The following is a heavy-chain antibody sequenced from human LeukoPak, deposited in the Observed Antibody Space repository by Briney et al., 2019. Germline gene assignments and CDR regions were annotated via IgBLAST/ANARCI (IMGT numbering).Heavy chain of an antibody. J-gene: IGHJ6*02. CDR3: AKDSTVTTCYYYGMDV. CDR2: INTNGANT. CDR1: GFTFKSYA. D-gene: IGHD4-17*01. Sequence: PGGSLRLSCSASGFTFKSYAMHWVRQAPGKGLEYVSSINTNGANTYYADSVKGRFTISRDNSKNTLYLQMNSLRAEDTAVYYCAKDSTVTTCYYYGMDVWGQGTTVTVSS. V-gene: IGHV3-64*04.